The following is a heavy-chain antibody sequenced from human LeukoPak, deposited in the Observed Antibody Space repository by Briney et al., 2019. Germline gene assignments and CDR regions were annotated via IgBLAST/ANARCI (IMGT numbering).Heavy chain of an antibody. V-gene: IGHV1-69*04. J-gene: IGHJ6*02. CDR3: ARDIRVDYGHYCYGMDV. CDR1: GGTFSSYT. Sequence: SVKVSCKASGGTFSSYTISGVRQAPGQGLEWMGRIIPMVGVANYAQKFQGRVTIIADKSTSTAYMELSSLRSEDTAVYYCARDIRVDYGHYCYGMDVWGQGTTVTVSS. CDR2: IIPMVGVA. D-gene: IGHD4-17*01.